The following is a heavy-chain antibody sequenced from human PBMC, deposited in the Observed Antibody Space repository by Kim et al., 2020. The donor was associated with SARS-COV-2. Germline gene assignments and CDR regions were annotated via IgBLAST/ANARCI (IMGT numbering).Heavy chain of an antibody. CDR1: GGSFSGDY. J-gene: IGHJ4*02. CDR2: IHPSGTT. CDR3: ARGDDSRKVGY. D-gene: IGHD3-16*01. V-gene: IGHV4-34*01. Sequence: SETLSLTCAVYGGSFSGDYWSWVRQPPGKGLEWIGEIHPSGTTYYNPSLESRVTISADTSKNQFSLHVNSVTAADTAVYYCARGDDSRKVGYWGQGTLVT.